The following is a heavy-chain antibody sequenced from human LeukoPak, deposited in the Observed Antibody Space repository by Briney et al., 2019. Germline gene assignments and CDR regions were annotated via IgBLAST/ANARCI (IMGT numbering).Heavy chain of an antibody. V-gene: IGHV4-4*02. Sequence: SETLSLTCAVSGGSISSSNWWSWVRQPPGKGLEWIGEIYHSGSTNYNPSLKSRVTISVDKSKNQFSLKLSSVTAADTAVYYCASIIRGYCSSTSCLRPFDYWGQGTLVTVSS. D-gene: IGHD2-2*01. J-gene: IGHJ4*02. CDR2: IYHSGST. CDR1: GGSISSSNW. CDR3: ASIIRGYCSSTSCLRPFDY.